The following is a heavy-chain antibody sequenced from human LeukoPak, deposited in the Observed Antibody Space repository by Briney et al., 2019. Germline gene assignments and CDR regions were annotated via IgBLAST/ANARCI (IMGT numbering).Heavy chain of an antibody. CDR3: ARAYYGSGSYYSNNKYYFDY. Sequence: SETLSLTCTVSSGSFSSGSYYWSWIRQPPGKGLEWIGYISYSGSTKYNPSLKSRVTISVDTSKNQFSLKLSSVTAADTAVYYCARAYYGSGSYYSNNKYYFDYWGQGTLVTVSS. J-gene: IGHJ4*02. CDR1: SGSFSSGSYY. V-gene: IGHV4-61*01. CDR2: ISYSGST. D-gene: IGHD3-10*01.